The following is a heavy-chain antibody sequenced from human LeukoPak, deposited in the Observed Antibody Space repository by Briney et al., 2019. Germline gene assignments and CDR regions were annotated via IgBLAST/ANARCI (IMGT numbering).Heavy chain of an antibody. D-gene: IGHD1-26*01. Sequence: GASVKVSCKASGYTFTGYYMHWVRQAPGQGLEWMGWINPNSGGTNYAQKFQGRVTMTRDTSISTAYMELSRLRSDDTAVYYCAKPWGELTGDAFDIWGQGTMVTVSS. J-gene: IGHJ3*02. V-gene: IGHV1-2*02. CDR3: AKPWGELTGDAFDI. CDR2: INPNSGGT. CDR1: GYTFTGYY.